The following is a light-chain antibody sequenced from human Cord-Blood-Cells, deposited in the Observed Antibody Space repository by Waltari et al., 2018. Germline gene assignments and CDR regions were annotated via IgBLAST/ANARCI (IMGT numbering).Light chain of an antibody. Sequence: QSALTQPRPVSGSPGQSVTTSCTGPSSDVGGYNYVSWYHQHPGKAPKLMIYDVSKRPSGVPDRFSGSKSGNTASLTISGLQAEDEADYYCCSYAGSYTLVFGGGTKLTVL. CDR3: CSYAGSYTLV. CDR1: SSDVGGYNY. CDR2: DVS. V-gene: IGLV2-11*01. J-gene: IGLJ3*02.